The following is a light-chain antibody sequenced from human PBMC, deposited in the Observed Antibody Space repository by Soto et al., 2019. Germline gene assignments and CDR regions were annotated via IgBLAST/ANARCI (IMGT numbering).Light chain of an antibody. J-gene: IGLJ2*01. CDR3: SSHTSSNTVV. CDR2: EVN. V-gene: IGLV2-14*01. CDR1: SSDVGGYNY. Sequence: QSALTQPASVSGSPGQSITISCTGTSSDVGGYNYVFWYQHHPRKAPKLMIYEVNNRPSGVSDRFSGSKSGNTASLTISGLQAEDEADYYCSSHTSSNTVVFGGGTKLTVL.